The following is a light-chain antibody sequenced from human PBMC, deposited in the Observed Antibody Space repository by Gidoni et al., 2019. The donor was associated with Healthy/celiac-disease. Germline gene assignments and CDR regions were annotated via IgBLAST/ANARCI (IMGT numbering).Light chain of an antibody. CDR1: QSVSSN. CDR3: QQYNNWPPVT. CDR2: GAS. Sequence: EIVITQSPAILSASPGERATLSCRASQSVSSNLAWYQQKPGQAPRLLIYGASTRATGIPARFSGSGSGTEFTLTISSLQSEDFAVYYCQQYNNWPPVTFGQGTRLEIK. V-gene: IGKV3-15*01. J-gene: IGKJ5*01.